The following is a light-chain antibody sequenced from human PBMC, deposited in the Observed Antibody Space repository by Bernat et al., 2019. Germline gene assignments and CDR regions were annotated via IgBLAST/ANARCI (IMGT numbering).Light chain of an antibody. CDR1: SLRSYY. J-gene: IGLJ2*01. Sequence: SSELTQDPAVSVALGQTVRITCQGDSLRSYYASWYQQKPGQAPVLVIYGKNNRPSGIPDRFSGSSSGNTASLTITGAQAEDEADYYCNSRDSSGKHLGGFGGGTKVTVL. V-gene: IGLV3-19*01. CDR2: GKN. CDR3: NSRDSSGKHLGG.